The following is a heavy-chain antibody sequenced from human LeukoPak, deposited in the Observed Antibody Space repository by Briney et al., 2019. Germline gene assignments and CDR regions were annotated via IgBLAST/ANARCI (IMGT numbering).Heavy chain of an antibody. CDR3: ARDPYGGGYGPYYYYYMDV. CDR2: ITSSSSYK. Sequence: PGGSLRLSCAASGFTFSSYEMNWVRQAPGKGLEWVSSITSSSSYKYYADSVKGRFTISRDNAENSLFLQMNSLRDEDTAVYYCARDPYGGGYGPYYYYYMDVWGKGTTVTISS. CDR1: GFTFSSYE. V-gene: IGHV3-21*06. J-gene: IGHJ6*03. D-gene: IGHD4/OR15-4a*01.